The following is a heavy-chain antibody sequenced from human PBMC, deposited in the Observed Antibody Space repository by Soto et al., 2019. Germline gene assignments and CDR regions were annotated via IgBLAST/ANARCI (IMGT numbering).Heavy chain of an antibody. Sequence: SETLSLTCTVSGGAVSSGTYYWSWIRQPPGKGLEWIGHIYFTGSTNYNPSPKSRVTMSLDTSRNQFSLKLSSVTAADTAVYYCTRGPPRVQWFDPWGRGTLVTVSS. CDR3: TRGPPRVQWFDP. CDR2: IYFTGST. J-gene: IGHJ5*02. V-gene: IGHV4-61*01. CDR1: GGAVSSGTYY.